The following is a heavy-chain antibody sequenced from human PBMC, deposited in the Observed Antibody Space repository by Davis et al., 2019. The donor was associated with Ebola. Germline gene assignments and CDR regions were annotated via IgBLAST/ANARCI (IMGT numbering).Heavy chain of an antibody. CDR3: AKDLIEYGDYSRVGSYYYYGMDV. CDR1: GFTFTDYY. Sequence: GESLKISCAASGFTFTDYYMGWIRQAPGKGLEWVSYISGDSLYTNYADSVRGRLTISRDNAKNSLYLQMNSLRAEDTAVYYCAKDLIEYGDYSRVGSYYYYGMDVWGKGTTVTVSS. CDR2: ISGDSLYT. D-gene: IGHD4-17*01. V-gene: IGHV3-11*06. J-gene: IGHJ6*04.